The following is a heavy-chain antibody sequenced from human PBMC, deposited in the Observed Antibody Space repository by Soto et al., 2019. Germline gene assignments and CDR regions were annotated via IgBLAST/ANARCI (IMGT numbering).Heavy chain of an antibody. CDR1: GFNFSSYG. CDR3: AKTANGWFSAFDI. Sequence: GGSLRLSCAASGFNFSSYGMHWVRQAPGKGLEWVAVIRYDGSNKYYADSVKGRFTFSRDNSKNTLYLQMNSLRAEDTAVYYCAKTANGWFSAFDIWGQGTMVTVSS. CDR2: IRYDGSNK. V-gene: IGHV3-33*06. J-gene: IGHJ3*02. D-gene: IGHD6-19*01.